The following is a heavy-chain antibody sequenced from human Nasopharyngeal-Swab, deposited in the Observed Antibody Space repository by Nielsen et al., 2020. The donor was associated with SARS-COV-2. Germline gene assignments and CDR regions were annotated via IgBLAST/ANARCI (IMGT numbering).Heavy chain of an antibody. D-gene: IGHD3-3*01. CDR3: ARGGGLGYYDFWSGYSQTSDAFDI. J-gene: IGHJ3*02. V-gene: IGHV4-59*01. Sequence: SETLSLTCTVSGGSISSYYWSWIRQPPGKGLEWNGYIYYSGSTNYNPSLKSRVTISVDTSKNQFSLKLSSVTAADTAVYYCARGGGLGYYDFWSGYSQTSDAFDIWGQGTMVTVSS. CDR2: IYYSGST. CDR1: GGSISSYY.